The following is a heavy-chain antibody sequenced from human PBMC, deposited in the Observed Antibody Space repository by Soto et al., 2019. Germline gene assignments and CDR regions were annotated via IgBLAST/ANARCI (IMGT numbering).Heavy chain of an antibody. CDR2: IIPIFGTA. D-gene: IGHD6-13*01. V-gene: IGHV1-69*06. Sequence: ASVKVSCKASGGTFSSYAISWVRQAPGQGLEWMGGIIPIFGTANYAQKFQGRVTITADKSTSTAYMELSSLRSEDTAVYYCARAVEQPVRYYYSGMDVWGQGTTVTVSS. J-gene: IGHJ6*02. CDR1: GGTFSSYA. CDR3: ARAVEQPVRYYYSGMDV.